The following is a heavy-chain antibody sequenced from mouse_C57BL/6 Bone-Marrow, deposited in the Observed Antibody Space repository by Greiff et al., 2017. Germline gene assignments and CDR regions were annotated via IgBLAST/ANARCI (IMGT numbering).Heavy chain of an antibody. Sequence: QVQLQQSGAELARPGASVKLSCKASGYTFTSYGISWVKQRTGQGLEWIGEIYPRSGNTYYNEKFKGKATLTADKSSSTAYMELRSLTYEDSAVYFCARPLVFGYSFAYWGQGTLVTVSA. CDR1: GYTFTSYG. D-gene: IGHD2-2*01. V-gene: IGHV1-81*01. J-gene: IGHJ3*01. CDR3: ARPLVFGYSFAY. CDR2: IYPRSGNT.